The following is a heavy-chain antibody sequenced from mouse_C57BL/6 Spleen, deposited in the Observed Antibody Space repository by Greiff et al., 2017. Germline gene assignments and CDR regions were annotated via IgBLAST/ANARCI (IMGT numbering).Heavy chain of an antibody. CDR2: IYPGSGCT. J-gene: IGHJ3*01. Sequence: QVQLQQPGAELVKPGASVKMSCKASGFTFTSYWMTWVKQRPGQGLEWIGDIYPGSGCTNYNQKFKGKATLTVDTSSSTASMQLRSLTSEDSAVSYGAGRERPGFAYWGQGTLVTVSA. CDR1: GFTFTSYW. CDR3: AGRERPGFAY. V-gene: IGHV1-55*01.